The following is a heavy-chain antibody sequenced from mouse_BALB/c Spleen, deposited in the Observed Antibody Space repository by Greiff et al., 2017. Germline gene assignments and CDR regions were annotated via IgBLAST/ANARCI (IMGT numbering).Heavy chain of an antibody. CDR2: IDPANGNT. D-gene: IGHD1-1*01. CDR1: GFNIKDTY. CDR3: ARDYGSRLDY. V-gene: IGHV14-3*02. J-gene: IGHJ2*01. Sequence: EVQLHQSGAELVKPGASVKLSCTASGFNIKDTYMHWVKQRPEQGLEWIGRIDPANGNTKYDPKFQGKATITADTSSNTAYLQLSSLTSEDTAVYYCARDYGSRLDYWGQGTTLTVSS.